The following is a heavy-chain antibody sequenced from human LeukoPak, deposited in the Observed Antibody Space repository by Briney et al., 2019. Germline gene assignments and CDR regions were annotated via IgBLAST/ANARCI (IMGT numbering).Heavy chain of an antibody. V-gene: IGHV4-4*07. D-gene: IGHD4-17*01. Sequence: SETLSLTCTVSGGSISSYYWSWIRQPAGKGLEWIGRMYTNGSMKKPSLKNRVTITLDTSKNQFSLKLSSVTAADTAVYYCGRDYGDYVFAFDIWGQGTMVTVSS. CDR3: GRDYGDYVFAFDI. J-gene: IGHJ3*02. CDR1: GGSISSYY. CDR2: MYTNGSM.